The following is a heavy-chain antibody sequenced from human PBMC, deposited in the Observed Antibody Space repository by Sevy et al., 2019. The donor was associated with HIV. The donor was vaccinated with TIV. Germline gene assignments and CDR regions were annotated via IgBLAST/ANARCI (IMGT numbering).Heavy chain of an antibody. D-gene: IGHD3-3*01. CDR3: ARDRGTIFRWYFDL. J-gene: IGHJ2*01. Sequence: GGSLRLSCAASGFTFSDYYMSWIRQAPGKGLEWVSYISSSGSTIYYADSVKGRFTISRDNAKNSLYLKMNSLRAEDTAVYYCARDRGTIFRWYFDLWGRGTLVTVSS. CDR1: GFTFSDYY. CDR2: ISSSGSTI. V-gene: IGHV3-11*01.